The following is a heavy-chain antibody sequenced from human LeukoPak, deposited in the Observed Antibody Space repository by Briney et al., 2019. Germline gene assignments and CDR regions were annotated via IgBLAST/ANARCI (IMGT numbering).Heavy chain of an antibody. D-gene: IGHD6-19*01. Sequence: GGSLRLSCAASGFTFDDYAMHWVRQAPGKGLEWVSGIFGSGGSAHYGDSVKGRFTISRDNSKNTVYLQMDSLRVEDTAVYYCGKTTTGYSSGRYPGWPVDYWGQGTLVTVSS. J-gene: IGHJ4*02. CDR2: IFGSGGSA. CDR3: GKTTTGYSSGRYPGWPVDY. CDR1: GFTFDDYA. V-gene: IGHV3-23*01.